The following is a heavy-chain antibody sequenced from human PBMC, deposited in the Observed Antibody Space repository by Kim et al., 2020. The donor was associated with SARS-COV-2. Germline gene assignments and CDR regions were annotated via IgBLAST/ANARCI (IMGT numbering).Heavy chain of an antibody. CDR1: GFTFGDDA. D-gene: IGHD6-13*01. CDR2: ISWNSGSR. J-gene: IGHJ5*02. Sequence: GGSLRLSCAASGFTFGDDAMHWVRQAPGKGLEWVSGISWNSGSRGYADAVKGRFTISRDKAKNYLYLQMNSLRAEDTALYYCAKAPGIAAAGNWFDPWGQGTLVTVSS. V-gene: IGHV3-9*01. CDR3: AKAPGIAAAGNWFDP.